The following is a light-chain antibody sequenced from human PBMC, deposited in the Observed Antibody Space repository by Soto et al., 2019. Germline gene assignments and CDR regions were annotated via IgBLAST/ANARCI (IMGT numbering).Light chain of an antibody. CDR2: GAS. V-gene: IGKV3-20*01. J-gene: IGKJ1*01. CDR1: QSVSSSY. CDR3: QQYNNWPRT. Sequence: EIVLTQSPGTLSLSPGVRATLSCRASQSVSSSYLAWYQQKPGQAPRLLIYGASSRATGIPDRFSGSGSGTDFTLTINSLQSEDFAVYYCQQYNNWPRTFGQGTKVDI.